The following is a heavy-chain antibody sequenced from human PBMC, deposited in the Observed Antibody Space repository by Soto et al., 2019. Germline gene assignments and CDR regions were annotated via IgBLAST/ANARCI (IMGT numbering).Heavy chain of an antibody. J-gene: IGHJ4*01. CDR1: GYTFTNYG. D-gene: IGHD3-9*01. Sequence: ASVKVSCKASGYTFTNYGISWVRQAPGQGLEWMGWISAYNGNTKYAQKIQGRVTITRDTSASAAYMELSTLGSEDTSIYYCARSETDYSTFDYWG. CDR3: ARSETDYSTFDY. CDR2: ISAYNGNT. V-gene: IGHV1-18*01.